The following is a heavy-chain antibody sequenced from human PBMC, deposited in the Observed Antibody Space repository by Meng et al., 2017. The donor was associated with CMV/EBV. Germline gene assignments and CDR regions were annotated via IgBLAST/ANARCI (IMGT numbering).Heavy chain of an antibody. Sequence: VQLQASCPGLVNPSPTVSVSCTVSGGSISSYSRSWIRQPAGKGLDWIGRIYTSGSTNYNPSLKSRVTMSVDTSKNQFSLKLGSVTAADTAVYYCARDLMNCSSTSCANWFDPWGQGTLVTVSS. CDR1: GGSISSYS. CDR2: IYTSGST. CDR3: ARDLMNCSSTSCANWFDP. J-gene: IGHJ5*02. D-gene: IGHD2-2*01. V-gene: IGHV4-4*07.